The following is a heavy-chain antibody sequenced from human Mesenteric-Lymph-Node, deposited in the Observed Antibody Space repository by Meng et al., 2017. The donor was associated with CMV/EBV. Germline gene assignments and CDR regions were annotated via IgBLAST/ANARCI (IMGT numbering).Heavy chain of an antibody. CDR2: ISGSGGST. CDR3: VRDKFGGYFFDF. J-gene: IGHJ4*02. CDR1: GFTFSSYA. D-gene: IGHD3-22*01. Sequence: GGSLRLSCAASGFTFSSYAMSWVRQAPGKGLEWVSAISGSGGSTYYADSVKGRFTISRDNSKNTLYLQMNSLRAEDTAVYYCVRDKFGGYFFDFWGQGVPVTVSS. V-gene: IGHV3-23*01.